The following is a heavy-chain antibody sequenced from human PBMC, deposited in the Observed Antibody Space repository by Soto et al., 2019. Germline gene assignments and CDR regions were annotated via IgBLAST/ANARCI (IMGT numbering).Heavy chain of an antibody. D-gene: IGHD6-25*01. CDR2: MNPYNGNT. V-gene: IGHV1-8*01. CDR3: ARRKERSGPHYFDY. Sequence: ASVKVSCKASGYTFPTYDIHWVRQVTGQGLEWMGWMNPYNGNTGSTQKFQGRVTMTRNTSISTVYMELTSLRSEDTAVYYCARRKERSGPHYFDYWGQGSLVTVSS. CDR1: GYTFPTYD. J-gene: IGHJ4*02.